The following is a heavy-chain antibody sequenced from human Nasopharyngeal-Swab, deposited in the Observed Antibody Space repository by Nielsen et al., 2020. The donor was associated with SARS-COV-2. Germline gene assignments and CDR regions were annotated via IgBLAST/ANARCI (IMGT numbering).Heavy chain of an antibody. D-gene: IGHD3-16*01. CDR1: GFTFSNYG. CDR2: ISYDGNIK. J-gene: IGHJ3*01. Sequence: GESLKISCAASGFTFSNYGMHWVRQAPGKGLEWVAVISYDGNIKSYADSVRGRFLISRDNSHNTLYLQMSRLRTEDRAVYYCAKAFGEDQLAEDAFDAWGQGTMVT. V-gene: IGHV3-30*18. CDR3: AKAFGEDQLAEDAFDA.